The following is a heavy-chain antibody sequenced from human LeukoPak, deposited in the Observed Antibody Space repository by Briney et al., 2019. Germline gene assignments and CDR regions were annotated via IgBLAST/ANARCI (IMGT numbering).Heavy chain of an antibody. CDR2: INPNNGGT. J-gene: IGHJ4*02. CDR1: GYTFTSYG. CDR3: ATLSLGNFDY. Sequence: ASVKVSCKASGYTFTSYGISWVRQAPGQGLEWMGWINPNNGGTNYAQKFQGRVTMTRDSSITTAYMELSRLRSDDTAVYYCATLSLGNFDYWGQGTLVTVSS. D-gene: IGHD1-14*01. V-gene: IGHV1-2*02.